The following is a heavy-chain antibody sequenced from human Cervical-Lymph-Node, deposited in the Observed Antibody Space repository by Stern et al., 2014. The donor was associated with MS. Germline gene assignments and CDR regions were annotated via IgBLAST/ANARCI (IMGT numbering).Heavy chain of an antibody. CDR3: TRNVASGFDY. CDR2: TNPRGGST. CDR1: GYTFTNYS. V-gene: IGHV1-46*03. Sequence: VQLVESGAALTMPGASVKISCKASGYTFTNYSIHWVRQAPGQGLEWMGFTNPRGGSTSFAQSFQGRITMTRDTSTSTVYMELSSLRSEDTAVYHCTRNVASGFDYWGQATLVTVSS. J-gene: IGHJ4*02. D-gene: IGHD6-25*01.